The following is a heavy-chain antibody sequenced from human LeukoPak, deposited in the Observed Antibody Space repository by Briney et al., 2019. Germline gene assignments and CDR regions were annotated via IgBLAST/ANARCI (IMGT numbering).Heavy chain of an antibody. J-gene: IGHJ5*02. CDR1: GYNFPIYW. D-gene: IGHD6-19*01. CDR3: ARTYSSGWYIVDWFDP. V-gene: IGHV5-51*01. CDR2: IYPDDSNT. Sequence: GESLKISCQGSGYNFPIYWIGWVRQMPGQGLEWMGIIYPDDSNTIYGPSFQGQVTISADKSINTAYLQWSSLKASDTAMYYCARTYSSGWYIVDWFDPWGQGTLVTVSS.